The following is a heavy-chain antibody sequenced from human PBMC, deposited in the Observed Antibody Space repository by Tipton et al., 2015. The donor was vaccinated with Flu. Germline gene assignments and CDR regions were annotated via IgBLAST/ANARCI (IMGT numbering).Heavy chain of an antibody. D-gene: IGHD3-22*01. V-gene: IGHV5-51*01. CDR2: IYPGDSDT. CDR3: ARRAGWDFDNSGYLIDY. Sequence: EVQLVQSGAEVKKPGESLKISCKSSGYSFTSYWIGWVRQMPGKGLEWMGIIYPGDSDTRYSPSFQGQATISADKSISTAYLQWSSLKASDTAMYYCARRAGWDFDNSGYLIDYWGQGTLVTVSS. CDR1: GYSFTSYW. J-gene: IGHJ4*02.